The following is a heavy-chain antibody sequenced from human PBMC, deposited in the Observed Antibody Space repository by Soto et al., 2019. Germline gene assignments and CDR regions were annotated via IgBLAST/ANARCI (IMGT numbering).Heavy chain of an antibody. D-gene: IGHD2-2*01. V-gene: IGHV1-18*01. CDR3: GRDAWQQCPGDY. J-gene: IGHJ4*02. CDR2: IIADMSNR. CDR1: GYTFSSHG. Sequence: QVQLVQSGPEVRKPGASVKFSCKGSGYTFSSHGISWLRQAPGQGLEWMGWIIADMSNRNYAGKFQGRVPMTTDTSTSTAYLELRSLTSDDTAVYYCGRDAWQQCPGDYWGQGTLVTVSS.